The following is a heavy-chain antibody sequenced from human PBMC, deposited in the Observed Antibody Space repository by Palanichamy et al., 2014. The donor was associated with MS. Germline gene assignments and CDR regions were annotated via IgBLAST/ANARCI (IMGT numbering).Heavy chain of an antibody. CDR3: ARNYGDYLYYFDY. D-gene: IGHD4-17*01. Sequence: QVQLQESGPGLVKPSETLSLTCAVSGGPVNSGTYYWSWIRQPPGKGLEWIGYIYYSGSTNYNPSLKSRVTISVDTSKNQFSLKLSSVTAADTAVYYCARNYGDYLYYFDYWGQGTLVTVSS. V-gene: IGHV4-61*01. J-gene: IGHJ4*02. CDR2: IYYSGST. CDR1: GGPVNSGTYY.